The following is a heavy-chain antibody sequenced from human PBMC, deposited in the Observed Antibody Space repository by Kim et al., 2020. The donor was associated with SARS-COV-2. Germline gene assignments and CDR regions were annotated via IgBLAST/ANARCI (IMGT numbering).Heavy chain of an antibody. CDR1: GFTFSSYA. V-gene: IGHV3-23*01. CDR3: AKDSYITMVRGVIINFDY. J-gene: IGHJ4*02. CDR2: ISGSGGST. D-gene: IGHD3-10*01. Sequence: GGSLRLSCAASGFTFSSYAMSWVRQAPGKGLEWVSAISGSGGSTYYADSVKGRFTISRDNSKNTLYLQMNSLRAEDTAVYYCAKDSYITMVRGVIINFDYWGQGTLVTVSS.